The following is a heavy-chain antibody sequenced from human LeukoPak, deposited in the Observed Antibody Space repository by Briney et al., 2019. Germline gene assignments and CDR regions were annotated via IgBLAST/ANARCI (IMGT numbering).Heavy chain of an antibody. D-gene: IGHD2-2*01. CDR2: IKQDGSEK. V-gene: IGHV3-7*01. J-gene: IGHJ4*02. CDR3: ARDSSTYAGPPDY. CDR1: GFTFSSYW. Sequence: GGSLRLSCAASGFTFSSYWMSWVRQAPGKGLEWVANIKQDGSEKYYVDSVKGRFTISRDNAKNSLFLQMNSLRAEDTAVYYCARDSSTYAGPPDYWGQGTLVTVSS.